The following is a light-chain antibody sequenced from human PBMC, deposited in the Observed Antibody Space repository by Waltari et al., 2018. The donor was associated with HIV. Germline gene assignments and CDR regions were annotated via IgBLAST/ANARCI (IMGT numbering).Light chain of an antibody. CDR1: SSNIGSNT. J-gene: IGLJ2*01. Sequence: GTPGQRVTISCSGSSSNIGSNTVNWYQQLPGTAPKLLIYSNNQRPSGVPDRFSGSKSGTSASLAISGLQSEDEADYYCAAWDDSLNGVVFGGGTKLTVL. V-gene: IGLV1-44*01. CDR2: SNN. CDR3: AAWDDSLNGVV.